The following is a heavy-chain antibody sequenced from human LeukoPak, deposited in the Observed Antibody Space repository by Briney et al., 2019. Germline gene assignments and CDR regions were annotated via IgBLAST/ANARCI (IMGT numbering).Heavy chain of an antibody. CDR3: ARGRRWLQGELDV. CDR2: INHSGST. CDR1: GRSFTGYY. Sequence: TSETLSLTCAVYGRSFTGYYWSWFRQPPGKGLEWIGEINHSGSTNYNPSLKSRVTISVDTSKNQFSLKLSSVTAADTAVYYCARGRRWLQGELDVWGQGTLVTVSS. V-gene: IGHV4-34*01. D-gene: IGHD5-24*01. J-gene: IGHJ4*02.